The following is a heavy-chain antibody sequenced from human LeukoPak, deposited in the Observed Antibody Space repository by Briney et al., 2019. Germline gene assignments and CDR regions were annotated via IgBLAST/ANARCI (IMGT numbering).Heavy chain of an antibody. Sequence: GGSLRLSCAASGFTFSDYYTSWISHAPGKGLEWVSYISSSSSYTNYADSVKGRFTISRDNAKNSLYLQMNSLRAEDTAVYYCARGVYGGSNVFDYWGQGTLVTVSS. J-gene: IGHJ4*02. CDR1: GFTFSDYY. V-gene: IGHV3-11*05. CDR3: ARGVYGGSNVFDY. CDR2: ISSSSSYT. D-gene: IGHD4-23*01.